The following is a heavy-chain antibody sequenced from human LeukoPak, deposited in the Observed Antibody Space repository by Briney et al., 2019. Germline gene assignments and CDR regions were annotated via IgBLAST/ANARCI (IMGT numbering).Heavy chain of an antibody. CDR2: IRISGTNV. J-gene: IGHJ3*02. Sequence: GGSLRLSCAASGFTFSSYSMNWVRQAPGKGLEWASSIRISGTNVYYADSVKGRFTISRDNAKNSLSLQMNSLRADDAAVYYCARASSKQLAGYLPDGFDIWGQGTMVTVSS. D-gene: IGHD3-9*01. V-gene: IGHV3-21*01. CDR3: ARASSKQLAGYLPDGFDI. CDR1: GFTFSSYS.